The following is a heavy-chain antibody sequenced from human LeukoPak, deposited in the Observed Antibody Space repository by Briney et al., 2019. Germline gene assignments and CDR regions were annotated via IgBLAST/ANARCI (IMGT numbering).Heavy chain of an antibody. Sequence: SETLSLTCTVSGGSISSGGYYWSWIRQHPGKGLEWIGYIYYSGSTYYNPSLKSRVTISVDTSKNQFPLKLSPVTAADTAVYYCARDRGVRGVMATNDYYYYGMDVWGQGTTVTVSS. D-gene: IGHD3-10*01. J-gene: IGHJ6*02. CDR2: IYYSGST. V-gene: IGHV4-31*03. CDR3: ARDRGVRGVMATNDYYYYGMDV. CDR1: GGSISSGGYY.